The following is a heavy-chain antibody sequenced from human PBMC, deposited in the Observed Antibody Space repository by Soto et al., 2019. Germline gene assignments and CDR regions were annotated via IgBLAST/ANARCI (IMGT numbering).Heavy chain of an antibody. D-gene: IGHD2-15*01. J-gene: IGHJ6*01. CDR3: AKHVEAFHFGLDA. CDR2: IDPGDSYA. Sequence: PVESLKISCNVSGNSFVTYWITWVLQLPGKGLEGMGRIDPGDSYARYSPSFEGHVTMSVDRSINTAYLQWSSLRASDSAIYYCAKHVEAFHFGLDAWGQGTPVTVSS. V-gene: IGHV5-10-1*01. CDR1: GNSFVTYW.